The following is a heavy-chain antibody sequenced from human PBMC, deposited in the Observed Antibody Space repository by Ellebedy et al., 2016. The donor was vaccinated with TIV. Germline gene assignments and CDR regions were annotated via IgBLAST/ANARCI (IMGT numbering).Heavy chain of an antibody. CDR3: VRDDIIVQARWFDP. V-gene: IGHV1-46*01. D-gene: IGHD2/OR15-2a*01. Sequence: AASVKVSCKTSAYTSTNYIIQWVRQAPGQGLEWMGIINPIGGDTIYAQKFHGRVTMTRDTSTRTVYMELSSLRSEDTAMYYCVRDDIIVQARWFDPWGQGTLVTVSS. CDR2: INPIGGDT. CDR1: AYTSTNYI. J-gene: IGHJ5*02.